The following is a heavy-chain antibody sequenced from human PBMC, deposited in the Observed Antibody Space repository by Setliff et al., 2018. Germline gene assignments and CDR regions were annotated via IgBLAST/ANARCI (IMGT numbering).Heavy chain of an antibody. Sequence: NPSETLSLTCIVAGESNSNTGYYWGWIRQPPGKGLEGIGRIYNSGTTNYNPSLKSRVTISADTSNNSFSLNLFSVTAADTAVYYCARRDYIGGDSWGHGTLVTVSS. CDR1: GESNSNTGYY. V-gene: IGHV4-39*02. CDR3: ARRDYIGGDS. CDR2: IYNSGTT. D-gene: IGHD4-4*01. J-gene: IGHJ5*01.